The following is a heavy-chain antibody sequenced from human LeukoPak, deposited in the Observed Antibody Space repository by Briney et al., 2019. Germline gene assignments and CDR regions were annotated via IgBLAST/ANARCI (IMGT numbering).Heavy chain of an antibody. Sequence: GGSLRLSCAASGFTSSSYAMTWVRQAPGKGLEWVSTIIHTGSSTYYADSVKGRFTISRDNSKNTLYLQMSSLRAEDTAVYYCAKDLSSSGFRIDYWGQGTLVTVSS. V-gene: IGHV3-23*01. CDR3: AKDLSSSGFRIDY. D-gene: IGHD6-19*01. CDR2: IIHTGSST. CDR1: GFTSSSYA. J-gene: IGHJ4*02.